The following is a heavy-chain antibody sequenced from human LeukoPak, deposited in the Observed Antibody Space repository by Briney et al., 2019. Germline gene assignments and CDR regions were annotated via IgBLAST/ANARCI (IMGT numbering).Heavy chain of an antibody. CDR1: GGSFSGYY. Sequence: SETLSLTCAVYGGSFSGYYWSWIRQPPGKGLEWIGEINHSGSTNYNPSLKSRVTISVDTSKNQFSLKLSSATAADTAVYYCARAATTGDFWSGYLNWFDPWGQGTLVTVSS. CDR2: INHSGST. V-gene: IGHV4-34*01. J-gene: IGHJ5*02. CDR3: ARAATTGDFWSGYLNWFDP. D-gene: IGHD3-3*01.